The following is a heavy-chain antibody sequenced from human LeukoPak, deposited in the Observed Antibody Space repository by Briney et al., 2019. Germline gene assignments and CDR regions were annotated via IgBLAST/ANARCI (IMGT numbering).Heavy chain of an antibody. J-gene: IGHJ4*02. CDR2: ISSSGNTI. CDR3: TKTTTGYSSGQYPGWPADH. CDR1: GFTLSDHY. V-gene: IGHV3-11*01. D-gene: IGHD3-22*01. Sequence: PGGSLRLSCAASGFTLSDHYMSWIRQAPGKGLEWVSYISSSGNTIYYADSVKGRFTISRDNSKNTVYLQMDSLRGEDTAIYYCTKTTTGYSSGQYPGWPADHWGQGALVTVSS.